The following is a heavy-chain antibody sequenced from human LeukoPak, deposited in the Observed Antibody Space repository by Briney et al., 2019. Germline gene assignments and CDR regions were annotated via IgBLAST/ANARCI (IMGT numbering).Heavy chain of an antibody. Sequence: PGRSLRLSCAASGFTFSSYAMHWVRQAPGKGLEWVAVISYDGSNKYYADSVKGRFTISRDNSKSTLYLQMNSLRAEDTAVYYCARGSFRFDPWGQGTLVTVSS. CDR3: ARGSFRFDP. CDR2: ISYDGSNK. V-gene: IGHV3-30*01. J-gene: IGHJ5*02. CDR1: GFTFSSYA. D-gene: IGHD6-19*01.